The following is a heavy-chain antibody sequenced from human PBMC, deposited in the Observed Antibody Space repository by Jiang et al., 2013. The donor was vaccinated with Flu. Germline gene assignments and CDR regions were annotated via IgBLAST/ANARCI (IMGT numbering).Heavy chain of an antibody. CDR3: ARHNGASAHQRSLPGNNWFDP. Sequence: GAEVKKPGESLRISCKGSGYSFTSYWISWLRQMPGKGLEWMGRIDPADSYSNYSPSFQGHVNISVDRSISTAYLQWSSLKASDTAIYYCARHNGASAHQRSLPGNNWFDPWAREPWSPSPQ. CDR1: GYSFTSYW. V-gene: IGHV5-10-1*01. J-gene: IGHJ5*02. D-gene: IGHD2-8*01. CDR2: IDPADSYS.